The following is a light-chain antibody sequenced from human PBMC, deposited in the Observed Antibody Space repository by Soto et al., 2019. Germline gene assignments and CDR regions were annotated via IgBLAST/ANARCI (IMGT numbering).Light chain of an antibody. V-gene: IGKV3D-20*02. CDR2: GAS. CDR3: QQRSNWPTLT. J-gene: IGKJ4*01. Sequence: EIVLTQSPGTLSLSPGERASLSCRASQSVISNYLAWYQQKPGQPPRLLIYGASTRATGIPDRFSGSGSGTDFTLTISSLEPEDFAVYYCQQRSNWPTLTFGGGTKVDIK. CDR1: QSVISNY.